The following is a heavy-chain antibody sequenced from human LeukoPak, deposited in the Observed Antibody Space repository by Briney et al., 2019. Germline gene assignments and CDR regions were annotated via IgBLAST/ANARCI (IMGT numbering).Heavy chain of an antibody. CDR1: GFTLSYYD. D-gene: IGHD2-2*01. V-gene: IGHV3-21*01. CDR2: ISTSSRYI. J-gene: IGHJ5*02. CDR3: ARADCSSSTCYLRRSWFDP. Sequence: PGGSLRLSCAASGFTLSYYDMNWVRQAPGKGLEWVSSISTSSRYIYYKDSVRGRFTISRDDAKNSLYLEMNSLRAEDTAVYYCARADCSSSTCYLRRSWFDPWGQGTLVTVSS.